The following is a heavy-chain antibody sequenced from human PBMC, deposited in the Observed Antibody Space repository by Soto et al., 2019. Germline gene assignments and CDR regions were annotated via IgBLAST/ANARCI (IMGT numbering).Heavy chain of an antibody. CDR3: VVAAQPYYFDY. CDR2: ISAYNGNT. CDR1: GYTFTSYG. D-gene: IGHD2-15*01. Sequence: GASVKVSCKASGYTFTSYGISWVRRAPGQGLEWMGWISAYNGNTNYAQKLQGRVTMTTDTSTSTAYMELRSLRSDDTAVYYCVVAAQPYYFDYWGQGTLVTVSS. V-gene: IGHV1-18*01. J-gene: IGHJ4*02.